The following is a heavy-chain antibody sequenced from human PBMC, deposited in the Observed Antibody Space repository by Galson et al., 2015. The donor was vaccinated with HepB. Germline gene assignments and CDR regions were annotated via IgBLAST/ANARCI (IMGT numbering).Heavy chain of an antibody. V-gene: IGHV3-48*02. CDR3: ARDREGPGYDILTGYHSSWHNWFDP. CDR2: ISSSSSTI. D-gene: IGHD3-9*01. Sequence: SLRLSCAASGFTFSSYSMNWVRQAPGKGLEWVSYISSSSSTIYYADSVKGRFTISRDNAKNSLYLQMNSLRDEDTAVYYCARDREGPGYDILTGYHSSWHNWFDPWGQGTLVTVSS. J-gene: IGHJ5*02. CDR1: GFTFSSYS.